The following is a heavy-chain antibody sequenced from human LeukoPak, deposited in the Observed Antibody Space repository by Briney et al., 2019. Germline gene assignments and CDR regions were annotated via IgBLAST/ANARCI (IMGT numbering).Heavy chain of an antibody. D-gene: IGHD3-22*01. CDR1: GGTFSSYA. CDR2: IIPIFGTA. Sequence: SVKVSCKASGGTFSSYAISWVRQAPGQGLEWMGRIIPIFGTANYAQKFQGRVTITTDESTSTAYMELSSLRSEDTAVYYCARDFGHYYGSSGSGYYFDYWGQGTLVTVSS. J-gene: IGHJ4*02. CDR3: ARDFGHYYGSSGSGYYFDY. V-gene: IGHV1-69*05.